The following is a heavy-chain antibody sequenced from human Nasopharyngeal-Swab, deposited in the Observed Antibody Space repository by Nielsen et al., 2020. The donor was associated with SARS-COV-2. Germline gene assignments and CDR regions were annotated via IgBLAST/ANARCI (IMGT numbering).Heavy chain of an antibody. J-gene: IGHJ4*02. CDR2: IYYSGST. V-gene: IGHV4-39*07. CDR3: AREGRGIAAPGLDY. Sequence: SETLSLTCSVSGGSISSSSYYWGWIRQPPGKGLEWIGSIYYSGSTYYNPSLKSRVTILIDTSKNHFSLKLSSVTAADTAVYYCAREGRGIAAPGLDYWGQGTLVTVSS. CDR1: GGSISSSSYY. D-gene: IGHD6-13*01.